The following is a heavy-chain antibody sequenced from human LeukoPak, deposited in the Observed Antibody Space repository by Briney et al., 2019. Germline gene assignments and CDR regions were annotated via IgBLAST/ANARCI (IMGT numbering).Heavy chain of an antibody. CDR1: KFTFSDYS. V-gene: IGHV3-21*01. J-gene: IGHJ4*02. CDR2: ISSIRNYI. CDR3: AGDGGSGTPRVYFDY. Sequence: PGGSLRLSCAASKFTFSDYSMSWVRQAPGKGLEWVSSISSIRNYIYYADSVKGRFTISRDNSKNTLYLQMNSLRAEDTAVYYCAGDGGSGTPRVYFDYWGQGTLVTVSS. D-gene: IGHD3-10*01.